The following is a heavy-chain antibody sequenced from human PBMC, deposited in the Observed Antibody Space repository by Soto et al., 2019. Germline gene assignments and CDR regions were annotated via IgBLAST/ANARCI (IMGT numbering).Heavy chain of an antibody. CDR2: ISPYNGNT. J-gene: IGHJ4*02. V-gene: IGHV1-18*01. Sequence: QVQLVQSGAEVKKPGASVKVSCKASGYSFPNYGISWVRQAPGQGLEWMAWISPYNGNTYHAQTFQGRVTLTTDTSTKTVYMELRSLRSDDTAVYYCSRDPDYWGQGTLVTVSS. CDR1: GYSFPNYG. CDR3: SRDPDY.